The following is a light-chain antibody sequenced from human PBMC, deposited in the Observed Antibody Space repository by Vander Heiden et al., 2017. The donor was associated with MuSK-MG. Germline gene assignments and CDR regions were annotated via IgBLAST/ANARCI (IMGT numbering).Light chain of an antibody. CDR3: QQRCNWPLT. V-gene: IGKV3-11*01. J-gene: IGKJ4*01. Sequence: EMWLTQSPSTLSLSPGERATLTCRASQSVSSYLTWYQQKPGQAPRLLIYDASNLPTGVPARFSGSGSGTDFTLTISSLEPEDFAVYYCQQRCNWPLTFGGGTKVEIK. CDR1: QSVSSY. CDR2: DAS.